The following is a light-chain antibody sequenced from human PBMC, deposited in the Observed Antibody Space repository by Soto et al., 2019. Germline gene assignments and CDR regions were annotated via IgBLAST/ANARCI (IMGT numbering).Light chain of an antibody. CDR1: QSVSSC. J-gene: IGKJ3*01. CDR2: DAS. V-gene: IGKV3-11*01. CDR3: QHRSN. Sequence: EIVLTQSPATLSLSPGERATLSCRASQSVSSCLAWYQQKPGQAPSLLLYDASNRATGIPARFSGSGSETDYTLTISSLEPEDFAVYYCQHRSNFGPGTKVDIK.